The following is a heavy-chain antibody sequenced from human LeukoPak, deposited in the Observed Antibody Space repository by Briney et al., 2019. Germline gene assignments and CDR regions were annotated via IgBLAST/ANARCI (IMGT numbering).Heavy chain of an antibody. J-gene: IGHJ4*02. CDR3: VRYCSSTSCPLDY. D-gene: IGHD2-2*01. Sequence: GGSLRLSCAASGFTFSSYGIHWVRQAPGKGLEWVSSISSSSSYIYYADSVKGRFTISRDNAKNSLYLQMNSLRAEDTAVYYCVRYCSSTSCPLDYWGQGTLVTVSS. CDR1: GFTFSSYG. V-gene: IGHV3-21*01. CDR2: ISSSSSYI.